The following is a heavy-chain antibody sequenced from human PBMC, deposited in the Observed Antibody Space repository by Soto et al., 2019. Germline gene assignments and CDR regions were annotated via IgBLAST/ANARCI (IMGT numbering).Heavy chain of an antibody. Sequence: PSETLSLTCSVSAGSVSDKTYYWSWIRQPPGKRLEWIGYVYYSGTTNYNPSLKSRVTISVDLSKNQFSLQLNSVTPEYAAVYYCARSGNEGAVDYWGQGTLVTVSS. CDR2: VYYSGTT. V-gene: IGHV4-61*01. CDR3: ARSGNEGAVDY. CDR1: AGSVSDKTYY. D-gene: IGHD1-26*01. J-gene: IGHJ4*02.